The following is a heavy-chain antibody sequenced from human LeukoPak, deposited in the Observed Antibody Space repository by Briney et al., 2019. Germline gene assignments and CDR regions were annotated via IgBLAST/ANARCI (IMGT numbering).Heavy chain of an antibody. J-gene: IGHJ4*02. CDR3: ARDRPLFVVVPAAIDY. CDR2: IYTSGST. D-gene: IGHD2-2*01. V-gene: IGHV4-4*07. CDR1: GGSISSYY. Sequence: PSETLSLTCTVSGGSISSYYWSWIRQPAGKGLEWIWRIYTSGSTNYNPSLKSRVTMSVDTSKNQFSLKLSSVTAADTAVYYCARDRPLFVVVPAAIDYWGQGTLVTVSS.